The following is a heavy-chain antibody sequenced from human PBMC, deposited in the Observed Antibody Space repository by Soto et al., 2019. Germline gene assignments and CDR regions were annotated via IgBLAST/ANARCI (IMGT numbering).Heavy chain of an antibody. CDR1: GYSFTSYW. V-gene: IGHV5-10-1*04. J-gene: IGHJ5*02. D-gene: IGHD3-22*01. CDR3: ARKDKSGYFNWFDP. Sequence: GESLQISCKGSGYSFTSYWISWVRQMPGKGLEWMGRIDPSDSDTRYSPSFQGQVTTSADRSTSTVFLQWASLKASDTAVYFCARKDKSGYFNWFDPWGQGTLVTVSS. CDR2: IDPSDSDT.